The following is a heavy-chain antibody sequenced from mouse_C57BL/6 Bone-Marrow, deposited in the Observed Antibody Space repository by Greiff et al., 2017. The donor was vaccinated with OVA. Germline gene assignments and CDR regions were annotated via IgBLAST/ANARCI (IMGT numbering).Heavy chain of an antibody. Sequence: EVKLVESGGGLVQPGGSLKLSCAASGFTFSDYYMYWVRQTPEKRLEWVAYISNGGGSTYYPDTVKGRFTISRDNAKNTLYLQMSRLKSEDTAMDYCARRDSNYEAMDYWGQGTSVTVSS. CDR2: ISNGGGST. CDR3: ARRDSNYEAMDY. CDR1: GFTFSDYY. J-gene: IGHJ4*01. V-gene: IGHV5-12*01. D-gene: IGHD2-5*01.